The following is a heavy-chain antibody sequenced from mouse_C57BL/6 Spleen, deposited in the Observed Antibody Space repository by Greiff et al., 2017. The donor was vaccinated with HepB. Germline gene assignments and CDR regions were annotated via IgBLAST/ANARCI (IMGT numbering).Heavy chain of an antibody. CDR3: ARPYYGSSYQAWFAY. V-gene: IGHV14-2*01. CDR1: GFNIKDYY. D-gene: IGHD1-1*01. CDR2: IDPEDGET. Sequence: VHVKQSGAELVKPGASVKLSCTASGFNIKDYYMHWVKQRTEQGLEWIGRIDPEDGETKYAPKFQGKATITADTSSNTAYLQLSSLTSEDTAVYYCARPYYGSSYQAWFAYWGQGTLVTVSA. J-gene: IGHJ3*01.